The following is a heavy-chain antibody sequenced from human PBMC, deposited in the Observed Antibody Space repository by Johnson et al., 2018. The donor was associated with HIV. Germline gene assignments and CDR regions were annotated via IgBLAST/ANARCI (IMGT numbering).Heavy chain of an antibody. CDR3: ARDTSTASGSYYGAFDI. V-gene: IGHV3-7*01. Sequence: VQLVESGGGVVQPGRSLSLSCAACGFTFNTYDMYWVRQAPGKGLEWVANIKQDGSERHYVDSVKGRFTVSRDNAKNSLYLQVNSLRGEDTAVYYCARDTSTASGSYYGAFDIWGQGTVVTVSS. J-gene: IGHJ3*02. CDR2: IKQDGSER. CDR1: GFTFNTYD. D-gene: IGHD3-10*01.